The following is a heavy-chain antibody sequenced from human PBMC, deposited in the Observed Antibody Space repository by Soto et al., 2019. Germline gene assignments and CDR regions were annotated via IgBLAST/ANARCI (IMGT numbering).Heavy chain of an antibody. J-gene: IGHJ6*02. Sequence: QVQLVESGGGVVQPGRSLRLSCAASGFTFSSYGMHWVRQAPGKGLEWVAVISYDGSNKYYADSVKGRFTISRDNSKNPLYLHMNSLRAEDTAVYYCAQDLKVTIFAGSGYGMDVWGQGTTVTVSS. CDR2: ISYDGSNK. CDR1: GFTFSSYG. D-gene: IGHD3-3*01. CDR3: AQDLKVTIFAGSGYGMDV. V-gene: IGHV3-30*18.